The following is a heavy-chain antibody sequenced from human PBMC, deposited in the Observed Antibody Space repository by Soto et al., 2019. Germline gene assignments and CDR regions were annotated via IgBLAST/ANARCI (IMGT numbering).Heavy chain of an antibody. CDR3: TTGGIEVAQGY. V-gene: IGHV3-73*01. Sequence: PGGSLRLSCAASGFTFSGSAMHWVRQASGKGLEWVGRIRSKANSYATAYAASVKGRFTISRDDSKNTAYLQMNSLKTEDTAVYYCTTGGIEVAQGYWGQGTLVTVS. CDR2: IRSKANSYAT. CDR1: GFTFSGSA. D-gene: IGHD6-19*01. J-gene: IGHJ4*02.